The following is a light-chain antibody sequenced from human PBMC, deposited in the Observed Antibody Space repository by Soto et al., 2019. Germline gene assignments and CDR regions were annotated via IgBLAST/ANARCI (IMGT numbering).Light chain of an antibody. Sequence: EIVLTQSPGTLSLSPGERATLSCRASQNVNSNFLAWYQQKPGQAPRLLISGASNRATGIPDRFSGSGSGTDFTLTISRLEPEDFAVYYCHQYGGAGTFGQGTKVDIK. V-gene: IGKV3-20*01. CDR3: HQYGGAGT. J-gene: IGKJ1*01. CDR2: GAS. CDR1: QNVNSNF.